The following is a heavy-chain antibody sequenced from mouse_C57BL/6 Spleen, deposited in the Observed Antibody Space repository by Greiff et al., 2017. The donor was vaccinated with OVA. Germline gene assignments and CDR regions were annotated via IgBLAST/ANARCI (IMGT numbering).Heavy chain of an antibody. V-gene: IGHV1-50*01. Sequence: VQLQQPGAELVKPGASAKLSCKASGYTFTSYWMQWVKQRPGQGLEWIGEIDPSDSYTNYNQKFKGKATLTVDTSSSTAYMQLSSLTSEDSAVYYCARWGNYFDYWGQGTTLTVSS. CDR1: GYTFTSYW. CDR3: ARWGNYFDY. CDR2: IDPSDSYT. J-gene: IGHJ2*01.